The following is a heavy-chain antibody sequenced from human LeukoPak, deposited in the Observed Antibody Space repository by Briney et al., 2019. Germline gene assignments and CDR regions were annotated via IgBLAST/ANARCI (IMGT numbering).Heavy chain of an antibody. J-gene: IGHJ3*02. Sequence: GGSLRLSCAVSGFTVSSNYMSWVRQAPRKGLEWVSVIYSGGSTYYADSVKGRFTISRDKSKNTLYLQMDSLRAEDTAVYYCASGSTGIAAAGGDAFDIWGQGTMVTVSS. CDR1: GFTVSSNY. D-gene: IGHD6-13*01. CDR3: ASGSTGIAAAGGDAFDI. V-gene: IGHV3-53*01. CDR2: IYSGGST.